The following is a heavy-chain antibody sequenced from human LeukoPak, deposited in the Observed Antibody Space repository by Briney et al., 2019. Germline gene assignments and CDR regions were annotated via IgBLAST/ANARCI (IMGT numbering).Heavy chain of an antibody. D-gene: IGHD3-22*01. Sequence: SVKVSCKASGGTFSSYAISWVRQAPGQGLEWMGRIIPIFGTANYAQKFQGRVTITTDESTSTAYMELSSLRSEDTAVYYCARDLPSGYYYDSSGSHNWFDPWGQGTLVTVSS. CDR2: IIPIFGTA. CDR3: ARDLPSGYYYDSSGSHNWFDP. V-gene: IGHV1-69*05. J-gene: IGHJ5*02. CDR1: GGTFSSYA.